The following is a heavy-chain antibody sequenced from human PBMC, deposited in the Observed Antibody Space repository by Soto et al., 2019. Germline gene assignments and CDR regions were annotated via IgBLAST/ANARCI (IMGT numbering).Heavy chain of an antibody. CDR3: ARSSATGYSSSWYDY. CDR2: IFYSGSP. J-gene: IGHJ4*02. D-gene: IGHD6-13*01. Sequence: QVQLQESGPGLVKPSETLSLTCTVSGGSISSYYWSWIRQPPGKGLEWIGYIFYSGSPNYNPSLNTRVTIPVDTSKNQFSLKLSSVTAADTAVYYCARSSATGYSSSWYDYWGQGTLVTVSS. V-gene: IGHV4-59*08. CDR1: GGSISSYY.